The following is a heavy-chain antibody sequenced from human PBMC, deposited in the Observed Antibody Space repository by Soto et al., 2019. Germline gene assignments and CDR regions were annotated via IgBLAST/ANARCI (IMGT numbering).Heavy chain of an antibody. J-gene: IGHJ5*02. CDR2: IYYSGST. CDR3: ALRYSSGPRAGWFDP. CDR1: GGSISSGGYY. V-gene: IGHV4-31*03. D-gene: IGHD6-19*01. Sequence: SETLSLTCTVSGGSISSGGYYWSWIRQHPGKGLEWIGYIYYSGSTYYNPSLKSRVTISVDTSKNQFSLKLSSVTAADTAVYYCALRYSSGPRAGWFDPWGQGNLVTVSS.